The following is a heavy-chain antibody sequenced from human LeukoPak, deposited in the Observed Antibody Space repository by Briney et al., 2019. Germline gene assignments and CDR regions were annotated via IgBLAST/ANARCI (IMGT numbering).Heavy chain of an antibody. Sequence: GGSLRLSCAASGFTFSSYSMNWVRQAPGKGPEWVSSISSSSSYIYYADSVKGRFTISRDNAKNSLYLQMNSLRAEDTAVYYCAKDRRAVADTFDYWGQGTLVTVFS. V-gene: IGHV3-21*01. CDR2: ISSSSSYI. J-gene: IGHJ4*02. CDR1: GFTFSSYS. D-gene: IGHD6-19*01. CDR3: AKDRRAVADTFDY.